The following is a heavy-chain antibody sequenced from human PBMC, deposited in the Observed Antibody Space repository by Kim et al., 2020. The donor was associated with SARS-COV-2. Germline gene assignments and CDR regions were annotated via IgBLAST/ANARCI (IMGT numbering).Heavy chain of an antibody. CDR1: GYTFTDHY. Sequence: ASVKVSCKASGYTFTDHYIHWVRQAPGQGLEWMGWIYPNSGGTNYAQKFQGRVTVTRDTATSTAYMELSRLRSDDTAVYYCTREDYWGQGSLVTGSS. CDR2: IYPNSGGT. CDR3: TREDY. J-gene: IGHJ4*02. V-gene: IGHV1-2*02.